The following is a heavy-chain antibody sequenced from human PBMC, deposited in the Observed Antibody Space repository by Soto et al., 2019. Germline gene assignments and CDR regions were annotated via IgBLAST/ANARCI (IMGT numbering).Heavy chain of an antibody. J-gene: IGHJ6*02. Sequence: EVLLVESGGGSRQPGGSLRLSCVASGYTFNSHEMNWVRQAPGKGLEWISSISGSGTTNYAESVKGRFTISRDSSKNTLFLQMDSLRAEDTAVYYCVRPRPSGENYGMDVWGQGTTVTVSS. CDR3: VRPRPSGENYGMDV. CDR1: GYTFNSHE. CDR2: ISGSGTT. V-gene: IGHV3-48*03. D-gene: IGHD3-10*01.